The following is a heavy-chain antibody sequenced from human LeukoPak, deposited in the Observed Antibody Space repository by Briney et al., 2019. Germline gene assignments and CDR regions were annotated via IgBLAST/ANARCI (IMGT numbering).Heavy chain of an antibody. V-gene: IGHV4-59*12. J-gene: IGHJ3*02. CDR3: AKSNGYGLIDI. Sequence: SETLSPTCTVSGGSISSYYCSWIRQPPGKGLEWIGNIFYSGSTYYGPSLKSRLTISLDTSRNQFSLKLNSVTAADTAVYYCAKSNGYGLIDIWGQGTMVAVSS. CDR2: IFYSGST. D-gene: IGHD3-10*01. CDR1: GGSISSYY.